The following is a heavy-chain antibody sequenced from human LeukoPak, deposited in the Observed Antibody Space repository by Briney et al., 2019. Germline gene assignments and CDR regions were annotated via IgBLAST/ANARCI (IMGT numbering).Heavy chain of an antibody. CDR1: GDSISSGGHY. CDR2: IYYTGTA. V-gene: IGHV4-31*03. D-gene: IGHD3-9*01. Sequence: SETLSLTCTVSGDSISSGGHYWSWVRQHPGKGLEWIGYIYYTGTAYYNPSLKSRVTISLDTSKNQFSLKPTSVTAADTGVYYCVRTVSGYHLDYWGQGTLATVSS. J-gene: IGHJ4*02. CDR3: VRTVSGYHLDY.